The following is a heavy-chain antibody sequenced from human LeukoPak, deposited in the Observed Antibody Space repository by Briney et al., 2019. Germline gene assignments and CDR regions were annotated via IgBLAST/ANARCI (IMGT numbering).Heavy chain of an antibody. J-gene: IGHJ5*02. D-gene: IGHD3-16*01. V-gene: IGHV3-43*02. CDR3: TAFIMLTTYNWFAP. CDR1: GFSFDDYA. Sequence: GALRLSCAASGFSFDDYAMHWVRQAPGKGLEWVSFISGDGGTTYYADSVKGRFTTSRDNSKNSLYLQMSSLTTEDTAFYYCTAFIMLTTYNWFAPWGQGTLVIVSS. CDR2: ISGDGGTT.